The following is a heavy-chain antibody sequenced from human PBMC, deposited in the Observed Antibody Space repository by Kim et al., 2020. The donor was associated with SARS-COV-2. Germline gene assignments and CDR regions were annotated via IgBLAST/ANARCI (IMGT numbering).Heavy chain of an antibody. D-gene: IGHD7-27*01. CDR1: GYTFTNYA. CDR2: IDAGNGST. Sequence: ASVKVSCKASGYTFTNYAMHWVRQAPGQRLEWMGWIDAGNGSTKYSQKFQGRVTITRDTSATTAYMELSSLRSEDTAVYYCARGTGSYWDSWGQGTLVTVSS. J-gene: IGHJ4*02. CDR3: ARGTGSYWDS. V-gene: IGHV1-3*01.